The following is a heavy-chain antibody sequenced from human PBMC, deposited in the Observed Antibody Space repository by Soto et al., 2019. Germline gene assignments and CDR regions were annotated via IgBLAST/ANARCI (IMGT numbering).Heavy chain of an antibody. CDR1: GFTFSSYS. CDR3: ARDLCGITIFGPAGMDV. V-gene: IGHV3-21*01. CDR2: ISSSSSYI. D-gene: IGHD3-3*01. Sequence: GGSLRLCCAASGFTFSSYSMNWVRQAPGKGLEWVSSISSSSSYIYYADSVKGRFTISRDNAKNSLYLQMNSLRAEDTAVYYCARDLCGITIFGPAGMDVWGQGPTVTVSS. J-gene: IGHJ6*02.